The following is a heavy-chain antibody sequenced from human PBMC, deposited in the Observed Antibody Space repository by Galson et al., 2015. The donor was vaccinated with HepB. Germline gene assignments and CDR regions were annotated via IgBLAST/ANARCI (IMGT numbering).Heavy chain of an antibody. J-gene: IGHJ1*01. Sequence: SLRLSCAASGFTFSDYYMSWIRQAPGKGLEWVSYISSSSSYTNYADSVKGRFTISRDNAKNSLYLQMNSLRAEDTAVYYCARGLNSPAEYFQHWGQGTLVTVSS. D-gene: IGHD4-23*01. CDR1: GFTFSDYY. V-gene: IGHV3-11*06. CDR3: ARGLNSPAEYFQH. CDR2: ISSSSSYT.